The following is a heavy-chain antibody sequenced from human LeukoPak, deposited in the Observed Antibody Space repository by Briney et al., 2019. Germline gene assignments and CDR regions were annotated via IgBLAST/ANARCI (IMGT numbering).Heavy chain of an antibody. CDR3: AREDYSSSCPDY. D-gene: IGHD6-13*01. CDR1: GYTFTGYY. Sequence: ASVKVSCKASGYTFTGYYMHWVRQAPAQGLEWMGWINPNSGGTNYAQKFQGRVTMTRDTSISTAYMELSRLRSDDTAVYYCAREDYSSSCPDYWGQGTLVTVSS. V-gene: IGHV1-2*02. J-gene: IGHJ4*02. CDR2: INPNSGGT.